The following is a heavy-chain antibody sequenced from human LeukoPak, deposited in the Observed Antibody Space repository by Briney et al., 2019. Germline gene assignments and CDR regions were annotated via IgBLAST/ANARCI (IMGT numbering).Heavy chain of an antibody. V-gene: IGHV4-59*01. CDR2: IYYTGNT. J-gene: IGHJ4*02. D-gene: IGHD3-10*01. CDR1: GGSISSYY. Sequence: SETLSLTCSVSGGSISSYYWSWIRQPPGKGLEWIGYIYYTGNTNYNPSLRSRVTMSVDTSNNQFSLKLYSVTAADTAVYYCAKYIRDSGTYYLDYWGQGTLVTVSS. CDR3: AKYIRDSGTYYLDY.